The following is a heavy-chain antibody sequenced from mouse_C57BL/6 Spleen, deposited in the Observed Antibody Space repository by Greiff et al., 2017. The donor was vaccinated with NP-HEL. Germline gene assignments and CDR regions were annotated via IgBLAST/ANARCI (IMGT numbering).Heavy chain of an antibody. V-gene: IGHV1-19*01. CDR1: GYTFTDYY. CDR3: ARERGYGSSYAMDY. J-gene: IGHJ4*01. Sequence: DVQLQESGPVLVKPGASVKMSCKASGYTFTDYYMNWVKQSHGKSLEWIGVINPYNGGTSYNQKFKGKATLTVDKSSSTAYMELNSLTSEDSAVYYCARERGYGSSYAMDYWGQGTSVTVSS. CDR2: INPYNGGT. D-gene: IGHD1-1*01.